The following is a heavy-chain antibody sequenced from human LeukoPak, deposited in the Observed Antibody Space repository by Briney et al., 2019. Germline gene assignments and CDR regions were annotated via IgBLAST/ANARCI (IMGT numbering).Heavy chain of an antibody. D-gene: IGHD2-2*01. CDR1: GGSISSTIYY. J-gene: IGHJ5*02. Sequence: SETLSLTCTVSGGSISSTIYYWGWIRQPPGKGLEWIGGMYYSGSTYYNPSLKSRVTMSVGTSKNQFSLKLSSVTAADTAVYYCARGRRYHDWFDPWGQGTLVTVSS. V-gene: IGHV4-39*01. CDR3: ARGRRYHDWFDP. CDR2: MYYSGST.